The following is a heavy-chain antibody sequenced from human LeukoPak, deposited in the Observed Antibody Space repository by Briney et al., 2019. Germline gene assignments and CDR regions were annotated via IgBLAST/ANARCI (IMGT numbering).Heavy chain of an antibody. CDR3: ARVFASGSGTNFEFDP. Sequence: GASVKVSCKASGYTFTYRYLHWVRQAPGQALEWMGWITPFNGNTNYAQKFQDRVTITRDRSMSTAYMELSSLRSEDTAVYYCARVFASGSGTNFEFDPWGQGTLVTVSS. CDR2: ITPFNGNT. CDR1: GYTFTYRY. V-gene: IGHV1-45*02. J-gene: IGHJ5*02. D-gene: IGHD3-10*01.